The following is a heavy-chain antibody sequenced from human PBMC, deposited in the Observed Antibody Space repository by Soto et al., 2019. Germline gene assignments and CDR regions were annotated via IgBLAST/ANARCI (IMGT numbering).Heavy chain of an antibody. CDR3: AREINDFWSGYYSGWFDP. V-gene: IGHV4-38-2*02. Sequence: PSETLSLTCAVSGYSISSGYYWGWIRQPPGKGLEWIGSIYHSGSTYYNPSLKSRVTISVDTSKNQFSLKLSSVTAPDTAVYYCAREINDFWSGYYSGWFDPWGQGTLVTVSS. J-gene: IGHJ5*02. CDR2: IYHSGST. CDR1: GYSISSGYY. D-gene: IGHD3-3*01.